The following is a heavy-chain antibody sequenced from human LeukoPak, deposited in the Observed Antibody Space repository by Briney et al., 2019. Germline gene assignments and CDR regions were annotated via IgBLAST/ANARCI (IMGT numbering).Heavy chain of an antibody. J-gene: IGHJ3*02. CDR2: KSYDGSNK. CDR3: AIDYLGAFDI. Sequence: PGRSLRLSCAASGFTLSTYGMHWVRQAPGKGLEWVAVKSYDGSNKYYADSVKGRFTISRDNSKNTLYLQMNSLRAEDTAVYYCAIDYLGAFDIWGQGTMVTVSS. CDR1: GFTLSTYG. V-gene: IGHV3-30*03. D-gene: IGHD2/OR15-2a*01.